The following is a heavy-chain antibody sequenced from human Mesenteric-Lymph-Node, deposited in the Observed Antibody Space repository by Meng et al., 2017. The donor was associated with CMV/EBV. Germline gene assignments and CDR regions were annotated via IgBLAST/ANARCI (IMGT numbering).Heavy chain of an antibody. Sequence: SETLSLTCTVSGGSVSSGSYYWSWIRQPPGKGLEWIGYIYYSGSTNYNPSLKSRVTISVDTSKNQFSLKLSSVTAADTAVYYCARLYDYYGSGSYVDYWGQGTLVTVSS. V-gene: IGHV4-61*01. J-gene: IGHJ4*02. CDR1: GGSVSSGSYY. CDR3: ARLYDYYGSGSYVDY. D-gene: IGHD3-10*01. CDR2: IYYSGST.